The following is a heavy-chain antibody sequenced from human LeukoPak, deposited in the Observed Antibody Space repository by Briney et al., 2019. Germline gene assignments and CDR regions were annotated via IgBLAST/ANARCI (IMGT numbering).Heavy chain of an antibody. J-gene: IGHJ3*02. D-gene: IGHD2-2*01. CDR2: INPNSGGT. Sequence: ASVKGSCKASGYTFTGYYMHWVRQAPGQGLEWMGWINPNSGGTNYAQKFQGRVTMTRDTSISTAYMELSRLRSDDTAVYYCARGLVPAAMDDAFDIWGQGTMVTVSS. CDR1: GYTFTGYY. V-gene: IGHV1-2*02. CDR3: ARGLVPAAMDDAFDI.